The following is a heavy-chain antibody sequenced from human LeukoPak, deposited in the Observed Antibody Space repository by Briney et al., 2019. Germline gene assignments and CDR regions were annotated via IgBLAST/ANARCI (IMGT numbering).Heavy chain of an antibody. D-gene: IGHD3-16*02. Sequence: GGSVRLSCAASGLSVSSSYMSWVRHAPWQGLEWVSGTHSGGNTYYGDSVKGRFFISRDSSENTLYLQMNSLTAEDTAVYYCARDRPFGGVIDGMDVWGQGTTVTVSS. J-gene: IGHJ6*02. CDR1: GLSVSSSY. V-gene: IGHV3-53*01. CDR3: ARDRPFGGVIDGMDV. CDR2: THSGGNT.